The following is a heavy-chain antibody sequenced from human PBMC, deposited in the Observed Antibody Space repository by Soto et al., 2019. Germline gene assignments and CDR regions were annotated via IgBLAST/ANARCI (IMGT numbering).Heavy chain of an antibody. Sequence: ASVKVSFKASGGTFSSYAISWVRQAPGQGLEWMGGIIPIFGTANYAQKFQGRVTITADESTSTAYMELSSLRSEDTAVYYCASLSSSWAALDYWGQGTLVTVSS. CDR1: GGTFSSYA. V-gene: IGHV1-69*13. J-gene: IGHJ4*02. CDR3: ASLSSSWAALDY. CDR2: IIPIFGTA. D-gene: IGHD6-13*01.